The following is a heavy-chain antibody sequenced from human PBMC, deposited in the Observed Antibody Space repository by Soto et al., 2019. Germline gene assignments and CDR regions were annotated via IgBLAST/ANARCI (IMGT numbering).Heavy chain of an antibody. V-gene: IGHV3-30*03. Sequence: GGSLRLSCAASGFTFSSYGMHWVRQAPGKGLEWVAVISYDGSNKYYADSVKGRFTISRDNSKNTLYLQMNSLRAEDTAVYYCATPLFYGGLALFDYWGQGTLVTVSS. J-gene: IGHJ4*02. CDR2: ISYDGSNK. CDR3: ATPLFYGGLALFDY. D-gene: IGHD4-17*01. CDR1: GFTFSSYG.